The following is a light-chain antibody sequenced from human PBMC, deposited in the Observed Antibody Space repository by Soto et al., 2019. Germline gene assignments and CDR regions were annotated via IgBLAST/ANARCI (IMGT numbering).Light chain of an antibody. Sequence: QSALTQPASVSGSPGQSITISCTGTSSDVGGYNYVSWYQQHPGKAPKLMIYDVSNRPSGVSNRFSGSKSSNTASLTISGLQAEDEADYYCCSYTSSSTPVVFGGGTKLTVL. CDR3: CSYTSSSTPVV. J-gene: IGLJ2*01. CDR2: DVS. CDR1: SSDVGGYNY. V-gene: IGLV2-14*03.